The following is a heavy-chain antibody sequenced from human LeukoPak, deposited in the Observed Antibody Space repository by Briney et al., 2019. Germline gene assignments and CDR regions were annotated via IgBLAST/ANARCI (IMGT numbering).Heavy chain of an antibody. V-gene: IGHV3-21*01. CDR1: GLTFSSSW. J-gene: IGHJ4*02. CDR3: ARALTTLTYEGY. CDR2: ISGSNSYI. Sequence: GGSLRLSCAVSGLTFSSSWMDWIRQAPGKGLEWVSSISGSNSYIFYADSVKGRFTVSRDNAKDSLYLQMNSLRAEDTAVYYCARALTTLTYEGYWGQGTLVTVSS. D-gene: IGHD1-1*01.